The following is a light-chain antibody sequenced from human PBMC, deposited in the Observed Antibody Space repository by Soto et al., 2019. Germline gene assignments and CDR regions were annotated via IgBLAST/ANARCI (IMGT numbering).Light chain of an antibody. V-gene: IGKV1-39*01. CDR2: TAS. J-gene: IGKJ4*01. CDR3: QQSHSRPLS. Sequence: IQMTQSPSSLSASVGDRVTITCRARQSISRNLNWYQQKPGKAPELLIYTASNLQSGVPSRFSGSRSGTDFALTISSLQPEDSAVYYCQQSHSRPLSFGGGTKVEFK. CDR1: QSISRN.